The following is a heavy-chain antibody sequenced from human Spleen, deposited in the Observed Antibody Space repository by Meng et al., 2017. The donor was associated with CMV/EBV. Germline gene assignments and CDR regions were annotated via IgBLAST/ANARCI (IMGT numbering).Heavy chain of an antibody. J-gene: IGHJ6*02. D-gene: IGHD4-17*01. CDR1: GFTFSSYS. Sequence: GGSLRLSCTASGFTFSSYSMNWVRQAPGKGLEWVSSISSSSSYIYYADSVKGRFTISRDNAKNSLYLQMNSLRAEDTAVYYGARRVDGDFNYYGMDVWGQGTTVTVSS. CDR3: ARRVDGDFNYYGMDV. CDR2: ISSSSSYI. V-gene: IGHV3-21*01.